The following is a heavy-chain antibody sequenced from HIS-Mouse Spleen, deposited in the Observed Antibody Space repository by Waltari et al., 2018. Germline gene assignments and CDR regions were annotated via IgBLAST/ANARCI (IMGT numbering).Heavy chain of an antibody. CDR2: IYYSWST. CDR3: AREIPYSSSWYDWYFDL. V-gene: IGHV4-39*07. Sequence: QLQLQESGPGLVKPSETLSLTCTVSGGSISSSSYYWGWIRQPPGKGLEWIGSIYYSWSTYYNPSLKIRVTISVDTSKNQCSLKLSSVTAADTAVYYCAREIPYSSSWYDWYFDLWGRGTLVTVSS. J-gene: IGHJ2*01. CDR1: GGSISSSSYY. D-gene: IGHD6-13*01.